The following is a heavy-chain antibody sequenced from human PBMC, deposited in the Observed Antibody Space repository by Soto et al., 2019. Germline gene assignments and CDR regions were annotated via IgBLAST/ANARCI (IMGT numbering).Heavy chain of an antibody. D-gene: IGHD5-18*01. CDR2: INHSGST. V-gene: IGHV4-34*01. CDR1: GGSFSGYY. Sequence: SETLSLTCAVYGGSFSGYYWSWIRQPPGKGLEWIGEINHSGSTNYNPSLKSRVTISVDTSKNQFSLKLSSVTAADTAVYYWGGSHLTAMVKEGLDYWGQGTLVTVSS. J-gene: IGHJ4*02. CDR3: GGSHLTAMVKEGLDY.